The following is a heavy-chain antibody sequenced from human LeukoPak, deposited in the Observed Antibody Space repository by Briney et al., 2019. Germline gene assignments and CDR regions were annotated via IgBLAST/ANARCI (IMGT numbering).Heavy chain of an antibody. V-gene: IGHV4-38-2*02. Sequence: SSETLSLTCTVSGYSISSGYYWGWIRQPPGKGLEWIGSIYHSGSTYYNPSLKSRVTISVDTSKNQFSLKLSSVTAADTAVYYCARVDITGTIDYWGQGTLVTVSS. CDR3: ARVDITGTIDY. CDR2: IYHSGST. J-gene: IGHJ4*02. D-gene: IGHD1-7*01. CDR1: GYSISSGYY.